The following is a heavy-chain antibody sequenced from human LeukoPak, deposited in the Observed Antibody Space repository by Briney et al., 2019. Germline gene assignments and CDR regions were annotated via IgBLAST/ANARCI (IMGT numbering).Heavy chain of an antibody. CDR1: GFTFSSYA. V-gene: IGHV3-23*01. Sequence: GGSLRLSCAASGFTFSSYAMSWVRQAPGKGLEWVSAISSSGGSTYYADSVKGRFSISRGNSKNTLYVQMNSLRAEDTAVYYCARRGVAATNAFDIWGQGTMVTVSS. D-gene: IGHD2-15*01. J-gene: IGHJ3*02. CDR2: ISSSGGST. CDR3: ARRGVAATNAFDI.